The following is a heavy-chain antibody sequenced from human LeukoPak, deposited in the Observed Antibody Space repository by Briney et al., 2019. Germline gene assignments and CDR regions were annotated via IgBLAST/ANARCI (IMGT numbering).Heavy chain of an antibody. D-gene: IGHD3-22*01. V-gene: IGHV3-21*04. Sequence: GGSLRLSCAASGFTFSSYSMNWVRQAPGKGLEWVSSISSSSSYIYYADSVKGRFTISRDNAKNSLYLQMNSLRAEDTAVYYCATPLDYYDSSGYHQGGDWGQGTLVTVSS. CDR1: GFTFSSYS. CDR3: ATPLDYYDSSGYHQGGD. J-gene: IGHJ4*02. CDR2: ISSSSSYI.